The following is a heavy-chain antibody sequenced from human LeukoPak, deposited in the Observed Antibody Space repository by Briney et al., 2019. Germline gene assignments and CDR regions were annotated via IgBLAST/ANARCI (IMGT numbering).Heavy chain of an antibody. CDR1: GGSLNSSGYY. CDR3: ARSQATAMVSDY. Sequence: PSETLSLTCTVSGGSLNSSGYYWGWIRQPPGKGLEWIGSIYYSGRTYYNPSLKIRVTIFVDTSKNQFSLKLNSVTAADTAVYYCARSQATAMVSDYWGQGTLVTVSS. J-gene: IGHJ4*02. V-gene: IGHV4-39*01. CDR2: IYYSGRT. D-gene: IGHD2-2*01.